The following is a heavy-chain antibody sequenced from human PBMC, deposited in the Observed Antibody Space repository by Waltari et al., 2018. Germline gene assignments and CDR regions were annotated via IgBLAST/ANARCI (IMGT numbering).Heavy chain of an antibody. J-gene: IGHJ4*02. CDR3: AREGYSSSSGHFDY. CDR2: IKQDGSEK. Sequence: EVQLVESGGGLVQPGGSLRLSCAASGFTFSSYWMGWVRQAPGKGLEWVANIKQDGSEKYYVDSVKGRFTISRDNAKNSLYLQMNSLRAEDTAVYYCAREGYSSSSGHFDYWGQGTLVTVSS. CDR1: GFTFSSYW. V-gene: IGHV3-7*01. D-gene: IGHD6-6*01.